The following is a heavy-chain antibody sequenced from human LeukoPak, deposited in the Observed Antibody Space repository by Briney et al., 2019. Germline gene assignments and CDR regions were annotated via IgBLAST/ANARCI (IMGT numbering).Heavy chain of an antibody. CDR3: ATYGTDAYSSSSIGGEGPSDY. D-gene: IGHD6-6*01. CDR2: IIPIFGTA. Sequence: GASVKVSCKASGGTFSSYAISWVRQAPGQGLEWMGGIIPIFGTANYAQKFQGRVTITADESTSTAYMELSSLRSEDTAVYYCATYGTDAYSSSSIGGEGPSDYWGQGTLVTVSS. J-gene: IGHJ4*02. CDR1: GGTFSSYA. V-gene: IGHV1-69*13.